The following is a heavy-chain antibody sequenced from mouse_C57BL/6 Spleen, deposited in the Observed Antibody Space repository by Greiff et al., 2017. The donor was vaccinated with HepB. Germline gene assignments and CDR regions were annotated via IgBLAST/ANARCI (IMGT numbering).Heavy chain of an antibody. CDR2: ISYDGSN. D-gene: IGHD2-3*01. CDR3: ARDNDGYPFYAMDY. Sequence: DVQLQESGPGLVKPSQSLSLTCSVTGYSITSGYYWNWIRQFPGNKLEWMGYISYDGSNNYNPSLKNRISITRDTSKNQFFLKLNSVTTEDTATYYCARDNDGYPFYAMDYWGQGTSVTVSS. J-gene: IGHJ4*01. V-gene: IGHV3-6*01. CDR1: GYSITSGYY.